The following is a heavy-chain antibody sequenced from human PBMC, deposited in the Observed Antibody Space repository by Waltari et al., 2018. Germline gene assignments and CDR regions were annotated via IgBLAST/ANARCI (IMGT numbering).Heavy chain of an antibody. Sequence: QVQLQESGPGLVKPSQTLSLTCTVFGGSISSGDYYWSWIRQPPGKGLEWIGYIFYSGSTFYNPSLQRRVTISVDTSKNPFSLRLTSVTAADTAVYYCARDGKYGDPNIFDYWGQGTLVTVSS. V-gene: IGHV4-30-4*08. CDR3: ARDGKYGDPNIFDY. CDR1: GGSISSGDYY. J-gene: IGHJ4*02. CDR2: IFYSGST. D-gene: IGHD4-17*01.